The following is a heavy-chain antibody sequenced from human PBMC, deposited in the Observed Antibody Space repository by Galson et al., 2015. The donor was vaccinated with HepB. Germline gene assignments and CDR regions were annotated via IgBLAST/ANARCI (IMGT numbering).Heavy chain of an antibody. J-gene: IGHJ4*02. CDR3: AKDGIYGPGYELY. CDR2: ISGSGGST. CDR1: GFTFSSYA. Sequence: SLRLSCAASGFTFSSYAMSWVRQAPGKGLEWVSAISGSGGSTYYADSVKGRFTISRDNSKNTLYLQMNSLRAEDTAVYYCAKDGIYGPGYELYWGQGTLVTVSS. V-gene: IGHV3-23*01. D-gene: IGHD5-12*01.